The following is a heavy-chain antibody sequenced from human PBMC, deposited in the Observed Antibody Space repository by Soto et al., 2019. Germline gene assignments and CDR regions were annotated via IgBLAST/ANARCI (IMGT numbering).Heavy chain of an antibody. CDR2: VSYTGST. J-gene: IGHJ5*02. CDR3: ARAHVLRYFDWLLPNWFDP. Sequence: QVQLQDSGPGLVKPSQTLSLTCTVSGASISSGDYYWNWVRQPPGKGLEWIGYVSYTGSTFYNPSLKSRVTISVDTSRNQFSLKLRSVTAADTAVYFCARAHVLRYFDWLLPNWFDPWGQGTLVTVSS. D-gene: IGHD3-9*01. V-gene: IGHV4-30-4*01. CDR1: GASISSGDYY.